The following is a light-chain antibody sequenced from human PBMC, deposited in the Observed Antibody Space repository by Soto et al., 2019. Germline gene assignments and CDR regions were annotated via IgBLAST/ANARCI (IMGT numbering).Light chain of an antibody. CDR3: VLYMGSGSVV. V-gene: IGLV8-61*01. J-gene: IGLJ2*01. CDR1: SGSVSTSYY. Sequence: QTVVTQEPSFSVSPGGTVTLTCGLSSGSVSTSYYPSWYQQTPGQAPRTLIYSTNTRSSGVPDRFSGSILGNKAALTITGAQADDEYDYYCVLYMGSGSVVFGGGTKLTVL. CDR2: STN.